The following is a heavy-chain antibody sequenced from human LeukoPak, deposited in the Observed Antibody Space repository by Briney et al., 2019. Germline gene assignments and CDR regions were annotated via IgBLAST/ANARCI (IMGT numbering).Heavy chain of an antibody. Sequence: GGSLRLSCAASGFTFSSYWMHWVRQAPGKGLVWVSRINGDGTSTDYADSVKGRFSISRDNAKSTLYLQMNSLRSEDTAVYYCAKEPHSDYSDHTDSFDIWGQGTMVTVSS. D-gene: IGHD4-17*01. J-gene: IGHJ3*02. CDR3: AKEPHSDYSDHTDSFDI. CDR2: INGDGTST. V-gene: IGHV3-74*01. CDR1: GFTFSSYW.